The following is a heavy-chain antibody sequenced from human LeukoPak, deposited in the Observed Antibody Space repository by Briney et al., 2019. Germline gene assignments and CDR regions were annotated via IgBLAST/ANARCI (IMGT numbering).Heavy chain of an antibody. Sequence: SETLSLTCAVYGGSFSGYYWSWIRQPPGKGLEWIGEINHSGSTNYNPSLKSRVNISVDTSKNQFSLKLSSVTAADTAVYYCARKSGYSSGWYLGPLDYWGQGTLVTVSS. V-gene: IGHV4-34*01. CDR2: INHSGST. CDR1: GGSFSGYY. J-gene: IGHJ4*02. D-gene: IGHD6-19*01. CDR3: ARKSGYSSGWYLGPLDY.